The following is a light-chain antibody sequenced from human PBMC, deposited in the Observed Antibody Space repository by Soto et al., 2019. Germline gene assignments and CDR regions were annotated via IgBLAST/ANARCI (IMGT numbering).Light chain of an antibody. CDR1: TSNIGRNT. V-gene: IGLV1-44*01. CDR2: GNS. Sequence: QSVLAQPPSASGTPGQTVTISCSGTTSNIGRNTVNWYQQLLGRAPKLLIYGNSQGPSGVPDRFSASKSGTSASLAISGLRSEDEADYQCEAWDDTLDDMLFGGGTKVTAL. CDR3: EAWDDTLDDML. J-gene: IGLJ2*01.